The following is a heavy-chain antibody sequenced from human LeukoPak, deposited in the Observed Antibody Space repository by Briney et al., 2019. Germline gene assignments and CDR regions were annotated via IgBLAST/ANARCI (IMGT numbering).Heavy chain of an antibody. V-gene: IGHV3-21*01. D-gene: IGHD3-10*01. Sequence: GGSLRLSCAASGFTFSSYSMNWVRQAPGKGLEWVSSISSSSSYIYYADSVKGRLTISRDNSKNTLYLQMNTLRAEDTAVYYCARGSVVRGAYPYYFDYWGQGTLVTVSS. CDR2: ISSSSSYI. CDR3: ARGSVVRGAYPYYFDY. CDR1: GFTFSSYS. J-gene: IGHJ4*02.